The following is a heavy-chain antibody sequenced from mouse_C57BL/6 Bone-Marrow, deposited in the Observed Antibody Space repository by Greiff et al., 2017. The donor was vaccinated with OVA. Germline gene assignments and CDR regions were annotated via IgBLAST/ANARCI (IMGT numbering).Heavy chain of an antibody. CDR2: IDPETGGT. D-gene: IGHD1-1*01. Sequence: VQLQQSGAELVRPGASVTLSCKASGYTFTDYEMHWVKQTPVHGLEWIGAIDPETGGTAYNQKFKGKAILTADKSSSTAYMELRSLTSEDSAVYYCTTSYGSSVYWYFDGGGRGTTVTVSS. CDR1: GYTFTDYE. V-gene: IGHV1-15*01. J-gene: IGHJ1*03. CDR3: TTSYGSSVYWYFDG.